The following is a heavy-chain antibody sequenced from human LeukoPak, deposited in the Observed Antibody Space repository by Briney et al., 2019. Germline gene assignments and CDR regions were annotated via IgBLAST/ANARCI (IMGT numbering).Heavy chain of an antibody. Sequence: GGSLRLSCVASGFTFSNYAMSWVRQAPGKGLEWVSTISGRGSTNYADSVKGRFTISRDNSKNTLYVKMTSLRAEDTAIYYCAKDGGSTGYCFDYWGQGTLVTVSS. CDR3: AKDGGSTGYCFDY. D-gene: IGHD3-22*01. J-gene: IGHJ4*02. V-gene: IGHV3-23*01. CDR2: ISGRGST. CDR1: GFTFSNYA.